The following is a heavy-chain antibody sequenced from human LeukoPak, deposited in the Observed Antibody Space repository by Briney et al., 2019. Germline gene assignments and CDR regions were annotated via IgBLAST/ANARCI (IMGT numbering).Heavy chain of an antibody. V-gene: IGHV1-18*01. CDR3: ARDGRMVRGVIGSDFDY. D-gene: IGHD3-10*01. J-gene: IGHJ4*02. Sequence: ASVKVSCKASGYTFTSYGISWVRQAPGQGLEWMGWISAYNGNTNYAQKLQGRVTMTTDTSTSTAYMELRSLRSDDTAVYYCARDGRMVRGVIGSDFDYWGQGTLVTVSS. CDR2: ISAYNGNT. CDR1: GYTFTSYG.